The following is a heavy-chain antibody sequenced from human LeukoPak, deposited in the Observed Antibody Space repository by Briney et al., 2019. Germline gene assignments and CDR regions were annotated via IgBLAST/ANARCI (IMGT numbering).Heavy chain of an antibody. D-gene: IGHD3-10*01. V-gene: IGHV3-7*05. Sequence: GGSLRLSCAASGFSFSRHWMNWVRQAPGKGLEWVAYIKKDGSEKYYVDSVKGRFTISRGNAKNSLYLQMNSLRAEDTAVYYCARDNYYGWDYWGQGTVVTVSS. CDR2: IKKDGSEK. CDR3: ARDNYYGWDY. CDR1: GFSFSRHW. J-gene: IGHJ4*02.